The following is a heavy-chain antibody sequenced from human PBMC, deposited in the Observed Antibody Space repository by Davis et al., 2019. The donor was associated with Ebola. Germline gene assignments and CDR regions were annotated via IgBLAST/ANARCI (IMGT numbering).Heavy chain of an antibody. CDR1: GFTVSSNY. V-gene: IGHV3-66*02. Sequence: GESLKIPCAASGFTVSSNYMSWVRQAPGKGLEWVSVIYSGGSTYYADSVKGRFTISRDNSKNTLYLQMNSLRAEDTAVYYCAREVGVAASYFDYWGQGTLVTVSS. CDR3: AREVGVAASYFDY. J-gene: IGHJ4*02. CDR2: IYSGGST. D-gene: IGHD2-15*01.